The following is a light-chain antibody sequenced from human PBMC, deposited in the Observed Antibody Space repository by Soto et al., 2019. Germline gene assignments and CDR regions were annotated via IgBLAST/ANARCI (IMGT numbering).Light chain of an antibody. CDR1: SSDVGSYNL. V-gene: IGLV2-23*01. CDR2: EGS. CDR3: CSYAGSSTLYV. J-gene: IGLJ1*01. Sequence: SALTQPASVSGSPGQAITISCTGTSSDVGSYNLVSWYQQYPGKAPKLMIYEGSERPSGVSDRFSGSKSGNTASLTISGLQAEDEADYYCCSYAGSSTLYVFGTGTKVTVL.